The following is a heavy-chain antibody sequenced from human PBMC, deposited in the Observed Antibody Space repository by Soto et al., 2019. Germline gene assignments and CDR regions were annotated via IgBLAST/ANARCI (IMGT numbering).Heavy chain of an antibody. V-gene: IGHV1-69*13. J-gene: IGHJ6*02. Sequence: GASVKVSCKASGGTFSSYAISWVRQPPGQGLEWMGGIIPIFGTANYAQKFQGRVTITADESTSTAYMELSSLRSEDTAVYYCALRYSSSWGYYYYYSMDVWGQGTTVTVSS. CDR3: ALRYSSSWGYYYYYSMDV. D-gene: IGHD6-13*01. CDR1: GGTFSSYA. CDR2: IIPIFGTA.